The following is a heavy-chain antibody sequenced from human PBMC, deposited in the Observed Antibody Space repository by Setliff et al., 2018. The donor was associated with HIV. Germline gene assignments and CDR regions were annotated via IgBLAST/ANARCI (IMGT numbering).Heavy chain of an antibody. CDR3: ARVGYGDISGLDY. CDR1: GASISGYY. D-gene: IGHD4-17*01. J-gene: IGHJ4*02. Sequence: TVSGASISGYYWTWIRQPPGKGLEWIGDIYYSGSTNYNPSPKSRVTISVDTSKNQFSLKLSSVTAADTAVYYCARVGYGDISGLDYWGQGTLVTVSS. V-gene: IGHV4-59*12. CDR2: IYYSGST.